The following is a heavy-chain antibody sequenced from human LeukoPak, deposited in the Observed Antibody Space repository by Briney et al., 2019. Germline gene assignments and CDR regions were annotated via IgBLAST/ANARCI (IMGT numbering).Heavy chain of an antibody. J-gene: IGHJ6*03. CDR3: TTEYYDYVWGSYRAGYYMDV. CDR1: GSTFSNAW. D-gene: IGHD3-16*02. V-gene: IGHV3-15*01. Sequence: PGGSLTLSCAASGSTFSNAWMSWVRQAPGKGLEWVGRIKSKTDGGTTDYAAPVKGRFTISRDDSKNTLYLQMNSLKTEDTAVYYCTTEYYDYVWGSYRAGYYMDVWGKGTTVTVSS. CDR2: IKSKTDGGTT.